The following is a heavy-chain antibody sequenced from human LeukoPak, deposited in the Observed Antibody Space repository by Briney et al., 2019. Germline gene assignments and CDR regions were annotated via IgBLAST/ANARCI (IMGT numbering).Heavy chain of an antibody. Sequence: PGGSLRLSCAASGFTVSSNYMSWVRQAPGEGLEWVSVIYSGGSTYYADSVKGRFTISRDNSKNTLYLQMNSLRAEDTAVYYCAREGMVAGTAVDYWGQGTLVTVSS. V-gene: IGHV3-53*01. J-gene: IGHJ4*02. CDR1: GFTVSSNY. CDR3: AREGMVAGTAVDY. CDR2: IYSGGST. D-gene: IGHD6-19*01.